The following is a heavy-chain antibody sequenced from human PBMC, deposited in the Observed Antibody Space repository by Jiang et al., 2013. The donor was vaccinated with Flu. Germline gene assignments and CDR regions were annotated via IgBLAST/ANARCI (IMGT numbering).Heavy chain of an antibody. CDR1: GGSISSSSYY. CDR3: ARHYSVHLEATIDD. CDR2: IFHGGRVI. V-gene: IGHV4-39*01. J-gene: IGHJ4*02. D-gene: IGHD5-12*01. Sequence: VKPSETLSLSCSVSGGSISSSSYYWGWFRRPPGKGLEWIGSIFHGGRVIYSNPSLRSRVTISVDTSKNEFSLKLNSVTAADTAVYYCARHYSVHLEATIDDWGQGILVTVSS.